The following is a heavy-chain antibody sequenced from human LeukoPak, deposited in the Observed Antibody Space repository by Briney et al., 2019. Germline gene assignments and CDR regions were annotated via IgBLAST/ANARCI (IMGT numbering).Heavy chain of an antibody. CDR2: IKQDGSEK. CDR1: GFTFSSYW. J-gene: IGHJ4*02. Sequence: GGPLRLSCAASGFTFSSYWMSWVRQAPGKGLEWVANIKQDGSEKYYVDSVKGRFTISRDNAKNSLYLQMNSLRAEDTAVYYCARGPLYSSGWYFVYWGQGTLVTVSS. V-gene: IGHV3-7*01. D-gene: IGHD6-19*01. CDR3: ARGPLYSSGWYFVY.